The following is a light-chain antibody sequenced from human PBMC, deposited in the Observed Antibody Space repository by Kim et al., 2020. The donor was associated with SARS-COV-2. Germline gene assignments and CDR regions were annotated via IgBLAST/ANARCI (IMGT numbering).Light chain of an antibody. CDR2: WAS. CDR3: QQYYTTPPT. CDR1: QSVLDRSNHKND. V-gene: IGKV4-1*01. Sequence: ATINCKASQSVLDRSNHKNDLAWYQQKPGQPPKLLVYWASTRESGVPDRFSGSGSGTDFTLTISSLQAEDVAVYYCQQYYTTPPTFGGGTKVDIK. J-gene: IGKJ4*01.